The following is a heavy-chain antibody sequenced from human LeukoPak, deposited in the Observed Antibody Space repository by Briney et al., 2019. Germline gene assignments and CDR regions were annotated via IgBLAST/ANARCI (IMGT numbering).Heavy chain of an antibody. CDR1: GASISSHY. CDR3: AKIEVGRFDP. CDR2: IYDRGST. D-gene: IGHD1-26*01. Sequence: SETLSLTCTVTGASISSHYWCWIRQTPGTGLEGIGDIYDRGSTTYNPSLKSRVSISVDTSRNQFSLTLRSVTAADTAVYYCAKIEVGRFDPWGQGTLVTVSS. J-gene: IGHJ5*02. V-gene: IGHV4-59*11.